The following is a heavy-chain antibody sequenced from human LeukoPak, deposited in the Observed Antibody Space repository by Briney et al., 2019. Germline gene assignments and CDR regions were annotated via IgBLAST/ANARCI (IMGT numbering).Heavy chain of an antibody. CDR3: ARRKQYSSGWYRN. J-gene: IGHJ4*02. V-gene: IGHV4-34*01. Sequence: SETLSLTCAVYGGSFSGYYWSWIRQPPGKGLEWIGEINHSGSTNYNPSLKSRVTISVDTSKNQFSLKLSSVTAADTAVYYCARRKQYSSGWYRNWGQGTLVTVSS. CDR2: INHSGST. D-gene: IGHD6-19*01. CDR1: GGSFSGYY.